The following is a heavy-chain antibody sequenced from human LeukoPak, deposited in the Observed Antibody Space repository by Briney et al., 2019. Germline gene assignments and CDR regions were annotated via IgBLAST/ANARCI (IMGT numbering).Heavy chain of an antibody. Sequence: SETLSLICTVSGGSISSHYWSWIRQPPGKGLEWIGYVENYGRTECIPSLQSRVTLSVDTSKNQFSLKLNSVTAADTAVYYCARVSGPVTGWFDPWGQGTLVTVSS. D-gene: IGHD4-17*01. CDR3: ARVSGPVTGWFDP. V-gene: IGHV4-59*11. J-gene: IGHJ5*02. CDR1: GGSISSHY. CDR2: VENYGRT.